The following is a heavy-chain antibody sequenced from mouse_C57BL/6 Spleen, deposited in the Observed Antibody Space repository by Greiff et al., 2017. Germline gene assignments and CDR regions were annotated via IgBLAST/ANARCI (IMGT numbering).Heavy chain of an antibody. Sequence: VQLQQPGPELVKPGASVKISCKASGYAFSSSWMNWVKQRPGKGLEWIGRIYPGDGDTNYNGKFKGKATLTADKSSSTAYMQLSSLTSEDSAVYFCARWSDAMDYWGQGTSVTVSS. V-gene: IGHV1-82*01. J-gene: IGHJ4*01. CDR2: IYPGDGDT. CDR1: GYAFSSSW. CDR3: ARWSDAMDY.